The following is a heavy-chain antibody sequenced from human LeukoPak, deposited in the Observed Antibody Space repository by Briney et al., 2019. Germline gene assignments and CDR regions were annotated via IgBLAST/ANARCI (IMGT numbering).Heavy chain of an antibody. J-gene: IGHJ4*02. CDR2: IYYSGST. CDR1: GGSMSSYY. D-gene: IGHD3-22*01. CDR3: ARQYYYDSHTFDY. Sequence: PSETLSLTCTVSGGSMSSYYWSWIRQPPGEGLEWIGYIYYSGSTSYNPSLKSRVTISVATSKTQFSLKLSSVTAADTAVYYCARQYYYDSHTFDYWGQGTLVTVSS. V-gene: IGHV4-59*08.